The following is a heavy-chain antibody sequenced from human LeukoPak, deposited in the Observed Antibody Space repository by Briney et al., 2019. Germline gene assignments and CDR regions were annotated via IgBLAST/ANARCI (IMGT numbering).Heavy chain of an antibody. D-gene: IGHD1-7*01. CDR3: ARDWTGTTEFDY. V-gene: IGHV1-18*01. CDR1: GYTLTSYG. Sequence: ASVKVSCKASGYTLTSYGITWVRQAPGQGLEWMGWISAYNGNTNYAQKLQGRVAMTTDTSTSTAYMELRSLRSDDTAVYYCARDWTGTTEFDYWGQGTLVTVSS. J-gene: IGHJ4*02. CDR2: ISAYNGNT.